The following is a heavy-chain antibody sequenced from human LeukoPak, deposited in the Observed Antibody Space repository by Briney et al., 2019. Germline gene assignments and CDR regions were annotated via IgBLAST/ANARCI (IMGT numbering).Heavy chain of an antibody. CDR2: INHSGST. V-gene: IGHV4-34*01. Sequence: SETLSLTCAVYGGSFSGYYWSWIRQPPVKGLEWIGEINHSGSTNYNPSLKSRVTISVDTPKNQFSLKLSSVTAADTAVYYCARSEGHDYGDLYYFDYWGQGTLVTVSS. J-gene: IGHJ4*02. CDR3: ARSEGHDYGDLYYFDY. CDR1: GGSFSGYY. D-gene: IGHD4-17*01.